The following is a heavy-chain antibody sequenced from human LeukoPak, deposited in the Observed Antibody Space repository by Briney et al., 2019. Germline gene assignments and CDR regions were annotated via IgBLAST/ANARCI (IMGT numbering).Heavy chain of an antibody. J-gene: IGHJ4*01. CDR1: NGSFSGYF. Sequence: RTSETPSLTCAVPNGSFSGYFWSWLRQPPGKGLECIGDINHSGSSHYNPSLKNRAVMSIDTSKNEFSLRLTSVTAADTAVYYCARGGGYNWDQIYFVYWGHGTLVTVSS. CDR2: INHSGSS. CDR3: ARGGGYNWDQIYFVY. V-gene: IGHV4-34*01. D-gene: IGHD1-20*01.